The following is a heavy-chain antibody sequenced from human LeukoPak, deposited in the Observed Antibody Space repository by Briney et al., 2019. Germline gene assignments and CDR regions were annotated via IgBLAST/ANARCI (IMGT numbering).Heavy chain of an antibody. V-gene: IGHV3-30*18. J-gene: IGHJ4*02. CDR3: AKLFSRANSSSLSLGDY. Sequence: GGSLRLSCAASGFTFSSYGMHWVRQAPGKGLEWVAVISYDGSNKYYADSVKGRFTISRDNSKNTLYLQMNSLRAEGTAVYYCAKLFSRANSSSLSLGDYWGQGTLVTVSS. D-gene: IGHD6-13*01. CDR2: ISYDGSNK. CDR1: GFTFSSYG.